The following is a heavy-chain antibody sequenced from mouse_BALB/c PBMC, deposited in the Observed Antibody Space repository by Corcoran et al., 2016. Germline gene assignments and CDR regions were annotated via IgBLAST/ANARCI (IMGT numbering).Heavy chain of an antibody. CDR2: IDPANGNT. V-gene: IGHV14-3*02. CDR1: GFKIKDTY. Sequence: EVQLQQSGAELVKPGASVKLSCTASGFKIKDTYMHWVKQRPEQGLEWIGRIDPANGNTKYDPKFQGKATITADTSSNTAYLQLSSLTSEDTAVYYCASPITTADFDYWGQGTTLTVSS. CDR3: ASPITTADFDY. D-gene: IGHD1-2*01. J-gene: IGHJ2*01.